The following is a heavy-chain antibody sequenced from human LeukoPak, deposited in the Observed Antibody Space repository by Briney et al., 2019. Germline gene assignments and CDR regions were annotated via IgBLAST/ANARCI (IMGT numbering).Heavy chain of an antibody. CDR3: AREGGSYFPDGFDI. V-gene: IGHV3-48*03. D-gene: IGHD1-26*01. J-gene: IGHJ3*02. CDR1: GFTFSSYE. Sequence: PGGSLRLSCAASGFTFSSYEMSWVRQAPGKGLEWISYISSSGSTKYYADSVKGRFTVPRDNAKNSLYLQMSGLRAEDTAVYYCAREGGSYFPDGFDIWGQGTMVTVSS. CDR2: ISSSGSTK.